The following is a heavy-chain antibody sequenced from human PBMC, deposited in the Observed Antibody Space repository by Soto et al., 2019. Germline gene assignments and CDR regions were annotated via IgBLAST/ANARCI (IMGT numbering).Heavy chain of an antibody. V-gene: IGHV6-1*01. CDR3: ARGDQGFDY. J-gene: IGHJ4*02. CDR2: TYYRSKWFN. CDR1: WCLYSHYIVA. Sequence: PSKTLHLTDSISWCLYSHYIVAWTWIQKSPSRGLEWPGRTYYRSKWFNNYALSVKSRITINPDTSKNQFSLQLNSVTPEDTAVYYCARGDQGFDYWGQGPLVNVSA. D-gene: IGHD3-16*01.